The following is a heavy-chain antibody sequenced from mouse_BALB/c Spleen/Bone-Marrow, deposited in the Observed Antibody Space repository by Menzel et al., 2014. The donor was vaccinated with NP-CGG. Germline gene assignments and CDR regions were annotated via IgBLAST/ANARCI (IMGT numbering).Heavy chain of an antibody. V-gene: IGHV1-7*01. J-gene: IGHJ1*01. CDR2: INPSTGYT. CDR1: GYTFTSYW. D-gene: IGHD3-1*01. CDR3: ARGLRYWYFDV. Sequence: VKLMESGAELAKPGASVKMSCKASGYTFTSYWMHWVKQRPGQGLEWIGYINPSTGYTEYNQKFKDKATLTADKSSSTAYMQLSSLTSEDSAVYYCARGLRYWYFDVWGAGTTVTVSS.